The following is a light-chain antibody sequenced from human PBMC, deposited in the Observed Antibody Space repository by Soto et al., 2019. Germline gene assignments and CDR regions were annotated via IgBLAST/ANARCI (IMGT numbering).Light chain of an antibody. V-gene: IGLV2-11*01. Sequence: QSALTQPRSVSGSPGQSVTISCTGTSSDVGSYNYVSWYQQHPGKAPKLMIYDVSKRPSGVPDRFSGSKSGNTASLTISGLQAEDEADYYCCSYAGSYTWVFGGGTKVIVL. J-gene: IGLJ3*02. CDR3: CSYAGSYTWV. CDR1: SSDVGSYNY. CDR2: DVS.